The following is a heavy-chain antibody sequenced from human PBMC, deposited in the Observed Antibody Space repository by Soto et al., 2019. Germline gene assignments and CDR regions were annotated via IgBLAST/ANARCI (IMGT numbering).Heavy chain of an antibody. D-gene: IGHD3-10*01. Sequence: GGSLRLSCAASGFTFSSYAMSWVRQAPGKGLEWVSAISGSGGSTYYADSVKGRFTISRDNSKNTLYLQMNSLRAEDTAVYYCAKVVYYYGSGSYYNYWGQGTLVTVSS. CDR3: AKVVYYYGSGSYYNY. J-gene: IGHJ4*02. CDR1: GFTFSSYA. V-gene: IGHV3-23*01. CDR2: ISGSGGST.